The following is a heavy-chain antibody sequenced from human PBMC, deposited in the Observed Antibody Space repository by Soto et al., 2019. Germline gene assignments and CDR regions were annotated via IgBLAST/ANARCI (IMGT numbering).Heavy chain of an antibody. Sequence: QVQLVQSGAEVKKPGSSVKVSCKASGGTFSSYAISWVRQAPGQGLEWMGGIIPILGTANYAQKFQGRVTITVDESTSTAYMELSSLRSEDTAVYYCAIHYGDYVPSYYYYGMDVWGQGTTVTVSS. J-gene: IGHJ6*02. D-gene: IGHD4-17*01. V-gene: IGHV1-69*12. CDR1: GGTFSSYA. CDR3: AIHYGDYVPSYYYYGMDV. CDR2: IIPILGTA.